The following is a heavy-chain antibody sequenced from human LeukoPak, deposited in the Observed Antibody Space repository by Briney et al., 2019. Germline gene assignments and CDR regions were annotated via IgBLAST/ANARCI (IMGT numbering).Heavy chain of an antibody. J-gene: IGHJ3*02. CDR1: GYNFATYW. V-gene: IGHV5-51*01. D-gene: IGHD6-6*01. Sequence: GQSLKISCQGSGYNFATYWIGWVRQMPGTGLEWMGIIYPSDSDTRYSPSFQGQVTISADKSISTAYLQWSSLKPSDTAIYYCARTEYSSSSGALDIWGQGTMVTVSS. CDR2: IYPSDSDT. CDR3: ARTEYSSSSGALDI.